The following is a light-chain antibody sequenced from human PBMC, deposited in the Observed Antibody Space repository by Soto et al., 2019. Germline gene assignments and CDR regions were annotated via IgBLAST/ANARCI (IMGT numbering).Light chain of an antibody. J-gene: IGLJ3*02. CDR2: GNS. CDR3: QSYDSSLSAWV. CDR1: SSNIGAGYD. Sequence: QSVLTQPPSVSGAPGQRVTISCTESSSNIGAGYDVHGYQQLPGTAPKLLIYGNSNRPSGVPDRFSGSKSGTSDSLAITGLQAEDEADYYCQSYDSSLSAWVFGGGTKLTVL. V-gene: IGLV1-40*01.